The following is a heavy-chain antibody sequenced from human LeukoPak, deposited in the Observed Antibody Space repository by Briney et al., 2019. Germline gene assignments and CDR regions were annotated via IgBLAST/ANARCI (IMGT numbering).Heavy chain of an antibody. CDR3: ARGPD. V-gene: IGHV4-34*01. Sequence: SETLSLTCAVYGGSFSGCYWSWIRQPPGKGLEWIGEINHSGSTNYNPSLKSRVTISVDTSKNQFSLKLSSVTAADTAVYYCARGPDWGQGTLVTVSS. CDR2: INHSGST. CDR1: GGSFSGCY. J-gene: IGHJ4*02.